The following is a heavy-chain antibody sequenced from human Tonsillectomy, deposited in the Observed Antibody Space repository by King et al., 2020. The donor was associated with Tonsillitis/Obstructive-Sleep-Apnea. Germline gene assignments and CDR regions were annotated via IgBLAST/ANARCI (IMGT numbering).Heavy chain of an antibody. CDR1: EFTFSTYW. CDR3: AKGGSYSSVPLDY. Sequence: VQLVESGGGLVQAGGSLRLSCAASEFTFSTYWMHWVRQAPGEGLAWVSRIKGDGSETIYADSVKGRFTISRDNAKNTLYLQINSPTAEDTAVYYCAKGGSYSSVPLDYWGQGTLVTVSS. V-gene: IGHV3-74*01. CDR2: IKGDGSET. J-gene: IGHJ4*02. D-gene: IGHD3-10*01.